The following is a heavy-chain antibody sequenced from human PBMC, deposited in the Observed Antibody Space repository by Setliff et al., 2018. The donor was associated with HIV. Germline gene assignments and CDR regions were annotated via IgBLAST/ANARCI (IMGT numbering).Heavy chain of an antibody. V-gene: IGHV5-51*01. CDR2: IYPGDYDT. Sequence: GESLKISCQGSGYSFTSYWIGWVRQMHGKGLEWMGIIYPGDYDTRYSPSFQGQVTISADRSINTAYLQWISLRDSDTAMYYCAKGGGLNFRYHDWFVKIWGQGTLGTVSS. CDR3: AKGGGLNFRYHDWFVKI. D-gene: IGHD3-9*01. J-gene: IGHJ4*03. CDR1: GYSFTSYW.